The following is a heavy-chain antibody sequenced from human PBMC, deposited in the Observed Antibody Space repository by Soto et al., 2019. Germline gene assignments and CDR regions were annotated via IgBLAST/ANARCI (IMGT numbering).Heavy chain of an antibody. V-gene: IGHV4-34*01. CDR1: GGSFSGYY. D-gene: IGHD2-21*02. Sequence: PSETLSLTCAVYGGSFSGYYWTWIRQPPGKGLEWIGEINHSGSTNYNPSLKSRVTISVDTSKNQFSLKLSSVTAADTAVYYCARALNDCGGDCWWAFDIWGQGTMVTVS. CDR3: ARALNDCGGDCWWAFDI. J-gene: IGHJ3*02. CDR2: INHSGST.